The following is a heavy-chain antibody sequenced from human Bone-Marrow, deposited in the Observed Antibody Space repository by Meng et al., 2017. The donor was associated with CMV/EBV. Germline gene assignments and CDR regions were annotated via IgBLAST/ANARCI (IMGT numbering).Heavy chain of an antibody. CDR2: ISSSGSTI. Sequence: GGSLRLSCAASGFTFSSYEMNWVRQAPGKGLEWVSYISSSGSTIYYADSVKGRFTISRDNAKNSLYLQMNSLRAEDTAVYYCARDGQLWFGSDYWGEETLATSSS. CDR3: ARDGQLWFGSDY. CDR1: GFTFSSYE. D-gene: IGHD3-10*01. J-gene: IGHJ4*02. V-gene: IGHV3-48*03.